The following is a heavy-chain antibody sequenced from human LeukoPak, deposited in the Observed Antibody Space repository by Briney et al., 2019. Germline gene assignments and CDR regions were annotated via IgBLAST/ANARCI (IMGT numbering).Heavy chain of an antibody. V-gene: IGHV4-34*01. D-gene: IGHD2-15*01. CDR2: INHSGST. CDR3: ARAVGYCSGGSCYHLNWFDP. CDR1: GGSFSGYY. J-gene: IGHJ5*02. Sequence: KSSETPSLTCAVYGGSFSGYYWSWIRQPPGKGLEWIGEINHSGSTNYNPSLKSRVTISVDTSKNQFSLKLSSVTAADTAVYYCARAVGYCSGGSCYHLNWFDPWGQGTLVTVSS.